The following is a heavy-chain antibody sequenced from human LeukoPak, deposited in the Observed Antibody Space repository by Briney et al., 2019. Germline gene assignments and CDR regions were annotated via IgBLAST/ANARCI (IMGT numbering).Heavy chain of an antibody. D-gene: IGHD2-2*01. J-gene: IGHJ4*02. CDR3: ARPLGYCSSTSCYEWGY. CDR1: GFTFRSYA. Sequence: GGSLRLSCAASGFTFRSYAMHWVRQAPGKGLEWVADIPYDGSNKYYADSVKGRFTISRDNSKNTLDLQMNSLRAEDTAVYYCARPLGYCSSTSCYEWGYWGQGTLVTVSS. V-gene: IGHV3-30-3*01. CDR2: IPYDGSNK.